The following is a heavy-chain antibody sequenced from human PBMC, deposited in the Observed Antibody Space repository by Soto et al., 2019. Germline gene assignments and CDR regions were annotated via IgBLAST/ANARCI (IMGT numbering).Heavy chain of an antibody. D-gene: IGHD2-2*01. CDR2: IHDSGIT. V-gene: IGHV4-59*01. Sequence: SETLSLTCTVSGGSMRSYYWSWIRQPPGKGLEWIGYIHDSGITDYNPSLKSRATISIDTFRNQISLNLHSVTAADTAVYYCAREYAFSSDYWGQGTVVTVSS. J-gene: IGHJ4*02. CDR3: AREYAFSSDY. CDR1: GGSMRSYY.